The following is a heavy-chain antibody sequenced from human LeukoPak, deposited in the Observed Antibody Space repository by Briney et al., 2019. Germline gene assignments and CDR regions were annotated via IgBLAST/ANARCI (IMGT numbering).Heavy chain of an antibody. CDR1: GFTFSSYW. D-gene: IGHD5-12*01. CDR3: ARGPEWLRFVGHDY. J-gene: IGHJ4*02. V-gene: IGHV3-7*04. Sequence: GGSLRLSCAASGFTFSSYWMSWVRQAPGKGLEWVANIKQDGSEKYYVDSVKGRFTISRDNAKNSLYLQMNSLRAEDTAVYYCARGPEWLRFVGHDYWGQGTLVTVSS. CDR2: IKQDGSEK.